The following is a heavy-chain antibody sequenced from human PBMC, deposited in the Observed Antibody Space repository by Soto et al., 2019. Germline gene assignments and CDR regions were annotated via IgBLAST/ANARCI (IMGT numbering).Heavy chain of an antibody. V-gene: IGHV4-34*01. CDR2: INHSGST. D-gene: IGHD2-8*01. Sequence: SETLSLTCAVYGGSFSGYYWSWIRQPPGKGLEWIGEINHSGSTNYNPSLKSRVTISVDTSKNQFSLKLSSVTAADTAVYYCARAPRIVLMVYAHRKGLDYWGQGTLVTVSS. CDR3: ARAPRIVLMVYAHRKGLDY. CDR1: GGSFSGYY. J-gene: IGHJ4*02.